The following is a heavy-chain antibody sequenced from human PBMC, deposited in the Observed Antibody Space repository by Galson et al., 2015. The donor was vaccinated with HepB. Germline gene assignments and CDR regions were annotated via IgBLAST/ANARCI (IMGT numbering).Heavy chain of an antibody. D-gene: IGHD3-10*01. Sequence: SVKVSCKASGGTFSSYGINWVRQAPGQGLEWMGGIIPTFGTANYAQKFQGRVTITADESTSTAYMELSSLRSEDTAVYYCARAYYGSGIMGYYYYGMDVWGQGTTVTVSS. CDR2: IIPTFGTA. CDR3: ARAYYGSGIMGYYYYGMDV. J-gene: IGHJ6*02. V-gene: IGHV1-69*13. CDR1: GGTFSSYG.